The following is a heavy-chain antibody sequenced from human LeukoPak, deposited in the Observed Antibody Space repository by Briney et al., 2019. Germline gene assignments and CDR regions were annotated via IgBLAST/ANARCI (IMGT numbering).Heavy chain of an antibody. J-gene: IGHJ4*02. CDR2: IGSASTTI. V-gene: IGHV3-48*02. Sequence: PGRSLRLSCAASGFTFSSYNMNWVRQAPGKGLEWVSYIGSASTTIYYADSVKGRFTISRDNAKNSLYLQMNSLRDEDTAVYYCARDPSDYWGQGTLVTVSS. CDR3: ARDPSDY. CDR1: GFTFSSYN.